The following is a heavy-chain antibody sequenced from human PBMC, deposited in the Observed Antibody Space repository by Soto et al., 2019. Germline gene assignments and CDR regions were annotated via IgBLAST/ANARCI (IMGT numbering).Heavy chain of an antibody. Sequence: SETLSLTCTVSGGSISSGGYYWSWIRQHPGKGLEWIGYIYYSGSTYYNPSLKSRVTISVDTSKNQFSLKLSSVTAADTAVYYCARVGVGYCSGGSCYWFDPWGQGTLVTVSS. J-gene: IGHJ5*02. CDR2: IYYSGST. V-gene: IGHV4-31*03. CDR3: ARVGVGYCSGGSCYWFDP. D-gene: IGHD2-15*01. CDR1: GGSISSGGYY.